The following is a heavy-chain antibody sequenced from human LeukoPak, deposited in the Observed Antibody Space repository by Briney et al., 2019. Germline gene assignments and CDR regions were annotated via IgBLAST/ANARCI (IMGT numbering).Heavy chain of an antibody. Sequence: GGSLRLSCAASGFTFSTYAMSWVRQAPGKGLEWVPAISGSGGSTYYADSVKGRFTISRDNSKNTLYLQMNSLRAEDTSIYFCAKALEQETVIALDSWGQGTLITVSS. D-gene: IGHD6-13*01. J-gene: IGHJ4*02. V-gene: IGHV3-23*01. CDR1: GFTFSTYA. CDR2: ISGSGGST. CDR3: AKALEQETVIALDS.